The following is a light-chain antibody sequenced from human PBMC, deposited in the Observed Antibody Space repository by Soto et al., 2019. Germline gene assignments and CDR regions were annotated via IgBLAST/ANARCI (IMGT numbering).Light chain of an antibody. CDR3: MQALQSLT. Sequence: EIVMTQSPLTLPVTPGEPASISCRSSQSLLYNNTYNYLDWYVQKPGQSPQLLIYFGSNRAPRVLDRFSGSGSGTDFTLKLNRVEAEDVGTYYCMQALQSLTFGQGTRLEI. V-gene: IGKV2-28*01. CDR1: QSLLYNNTYNY. CDR2: FGS. J-gene: IGKJ5*01.